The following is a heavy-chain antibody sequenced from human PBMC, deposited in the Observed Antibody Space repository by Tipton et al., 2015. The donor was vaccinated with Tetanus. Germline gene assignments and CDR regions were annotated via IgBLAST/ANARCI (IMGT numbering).Heavy chain of an antibody. J-gene: IGHJ5*02. CDR2: IYYSGST. V-gene: IGHV4-59*01. D-gene: IGHD2-8*01. CDR3: ARDHRLSASYAGWFDP. Sequence: TLSLTCTVSGDSINSYYWSWIRQPPGKGLEWIGYIYYSGSTYYNPSLKSRVTISVDTSRNQFSLRLKSVTPADTAMYYCARDHRLSASYAGWFDPWGQGTLVTVSS. CDR1: GDSINSYY.